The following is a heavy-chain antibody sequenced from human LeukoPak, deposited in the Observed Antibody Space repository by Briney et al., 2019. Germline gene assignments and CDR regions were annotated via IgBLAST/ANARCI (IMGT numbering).Heavy chain of an antibody. Sequence: GGSLRLSCAASGFTFSSYAMHWVRQAPGKGLEWVAVISYGGSNKYYADSVKGRFTISRDNSKNTLYLQMNSLRAEDTAVYYCARDQGACSSTSCSEGVDYWGQGTLVTVSS. D-gene: IGHD2-2*01. CDR1: GFTFSSYA. V-gene: IGHV3-30*04. CDR2: ISYGGSNK. J-gene: IGHJ4*02. CDR3: ARDQGACSSTSCSEGVDY.